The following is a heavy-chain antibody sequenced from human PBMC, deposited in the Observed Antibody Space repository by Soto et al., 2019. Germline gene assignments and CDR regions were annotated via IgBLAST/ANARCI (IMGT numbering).Heavy chain of an antibody. J-gene: IGHJ3*02. CDR1: GGSISSGGYY. CDR3: ARDSGLGSSSFFTPNHAFDI. Sequence: QVQLQESGPGLVKPSQTLSLTCTVSGGSISSGGYYWSWIRQHPGKGLEWIGYIYYSGSTYYNPSLKSRVTISVDTSKNQFSLKLSSVTAADTAVYYCARDSGLGSSSFFTPNHAFDIWGQGTMVTVSS. CDR2: IYYSGST. V-gene: IGHV4-31*03. D-gene: IGHD6-6*01.